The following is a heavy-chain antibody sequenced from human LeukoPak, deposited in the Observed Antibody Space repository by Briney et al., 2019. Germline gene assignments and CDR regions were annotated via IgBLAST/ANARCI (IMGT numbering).Heavy chain of an antibody. CDR1: GFTFSKYW. Sequence: QAGGSLRLSCAASGFTFSKYWMHWVRQAPGKGLAWVSRINTDGSSTNYADSVKGRFTISRDNAKNTLYLQMNSLRAEDTAVYFCAKDSSSSWFGGDSKWGQGTLVTVSS. CDR2: INTDGSST. D-gene: IGHD6-13*01. J-gene: IGHJ4*02. V-gene: IGHV3-74*01. CDR3: AKDSSSSWFGGDSK.